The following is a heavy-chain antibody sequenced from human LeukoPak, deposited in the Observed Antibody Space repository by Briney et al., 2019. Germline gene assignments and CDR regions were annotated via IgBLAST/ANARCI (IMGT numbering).Heavy chain of an antibody. CDR2: IYPRDSRT. Sequence: GESLKISCKGYGYSFSSYWIAWVRQAPGKGLEWMGVIYPRDSRTTYSPSFQGQVTISADKSISTAYLQWSSLKASDTAMYYCARRDYGGTSAAFDIWGQGTMVTVSS. J-gene: IGHJ3*02. CDR1: GYSFSSYW. CDR3: ARRDYGGTSAAFDI. V-gene: IGHV5-51*01. D-gene: IGHD4-23*01.